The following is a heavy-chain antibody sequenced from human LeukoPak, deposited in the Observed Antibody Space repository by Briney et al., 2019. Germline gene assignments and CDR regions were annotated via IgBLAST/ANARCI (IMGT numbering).Heavy chain of an antibody. V-gene: IGHV1-18*01. J-gene: IGHJ4*02. CDR1: GYPFNLYG. D-gene: IGHD3-22*01. Sequence: ASVKVSCKASGYPFNLYGITWVRQAPGQGLEWLGWISPHTANTNYVQNLQDRVTLTTDTSTSTVYMQLRSLRSDDTAVYYCARVVYYDSSDYFDNWGQGTLVTVSS. CDR3: ARVVYYDSSDYFDN. CDR2: ISPHTANT.